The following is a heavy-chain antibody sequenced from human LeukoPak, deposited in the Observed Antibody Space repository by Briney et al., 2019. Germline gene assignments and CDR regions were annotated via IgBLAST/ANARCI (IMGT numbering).Heavy chain of an antibody. J-gene: IGHJ4*02. D-gene: IGHD4-23*01. CDR2: INHSGST. CDR1: GGSFSGYY. CDR3: ARSRWRDSFDY. Sequence: PSETLSLTCAVYGGSFSGYYWSWIRQPPGKGLEWIGEINHSGSTNYNPSLKSRVTISVDTSKNQFSLKLSSVTAADTAVYYCARSRWRDSFDYWGQGTLVTVSS. V-gene: IGHV4-34*01.